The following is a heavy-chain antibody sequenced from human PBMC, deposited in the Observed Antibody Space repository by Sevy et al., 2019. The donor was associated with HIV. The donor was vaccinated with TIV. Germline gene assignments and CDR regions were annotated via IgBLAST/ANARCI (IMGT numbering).Heavy chain of an antibody. Sequence: GGSLRLSCAASGFTFSSYAMTWVRQPPGKGLEWVSLIIGSGGTTYYADSVKGRFTISRDNSKNTLYLQMNSPRAEDTAVYYCVKRGSGYTYFDYWGQGTLVTVSS. D-gene: IGHD5-12*01. V-gene: IGHV3-23*01. CDR1: GFTFSSYA. CDR2: IIGSGGTT. CDR3: VKRGSGYTYFDY. J-gene: IGHJ4*02.